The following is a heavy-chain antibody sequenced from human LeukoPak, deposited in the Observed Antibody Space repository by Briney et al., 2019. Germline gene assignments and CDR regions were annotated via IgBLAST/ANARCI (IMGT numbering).Heavy chain of an antibody. J-gene: IGHJ4*02. V-gene: IGHV1-46*01. CDR2: IHPSGSST. Sequence: GASVKISCKASGYTFTRNYMHWVRQAPGQGLEWMGVIHPSGSSTNYAQKFQGRVTMTKDTSTSTVYIELNSLRSDDTAVYYCARMDMDAAMVTNYLDHCGQGTLVTVSS. D-gene: IGHD5-18*01. CDR1: GYTFTRNY. CDR3: ARMDMDAAMVTNYLDH.